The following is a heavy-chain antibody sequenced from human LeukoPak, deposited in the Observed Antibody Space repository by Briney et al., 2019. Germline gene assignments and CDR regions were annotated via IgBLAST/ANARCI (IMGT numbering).Heavy chain of an antibody. CDR2: INSDGSST. V-gene: IGHV3-74*01. D-gene: IGHD5-24*01. J-gene: IGHJ4*02. Sequence: PGGSLRLSCAASGFTFSSYWMHWVRQAPGKGLVLVSRINSDGSSTSYADSVKGRFTISRDNAKNMLYLQMNSLRAEDTAVYYCARFRGMMATSGYFDYWGQGTLVTVSS. CDR1: GFTFSSYW. CDR3: ARFRGMMATSGYFDY.